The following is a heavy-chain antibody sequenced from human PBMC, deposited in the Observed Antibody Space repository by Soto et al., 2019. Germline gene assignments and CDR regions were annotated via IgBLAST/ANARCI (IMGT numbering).Heavy chain of an antibody. V-gene: IGHV4-39*01. Sequence: QLQLQESGPGLVKPSETLSLTCTVSGGSISSSSYYWGWIRQPPGKGLEWIGSIYYSGSTYYNPSLKSRVTISVNTSKNQFSLKLSSVTAADTAVYSSCRRNCISTRYYECDSWGQGTLVTVSS. CDR2: IYYSGST. D-gene: IGHD2-2*01. J-gene: IGHJ4*02. CDR3: CRRNCISTRYYECDS. CDR1: GGSISSSSYY.